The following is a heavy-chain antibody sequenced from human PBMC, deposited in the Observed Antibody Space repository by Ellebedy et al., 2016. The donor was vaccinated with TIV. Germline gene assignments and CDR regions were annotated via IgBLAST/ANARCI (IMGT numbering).Heavy chain of an antibody. V-gene: IGHV3-30-3*01. Sequence: GGSLRLXXAASGFTFSSYAMHWVRQAPGKGLEWVAVISYDGSNKYYADSVKGRFTISRDNSKNTLYLQMNSLRAEDTAVYYCARAGIAVAGTLFSLDYWGQGTLVTVSS. CDR3: ARAGIAVAGTLFSLDY. CDR2: ISYDGSNK. D-gene: IGHD6-19*01. CDR1: GFTFSSYA. J-gene: IGHJ4*02.